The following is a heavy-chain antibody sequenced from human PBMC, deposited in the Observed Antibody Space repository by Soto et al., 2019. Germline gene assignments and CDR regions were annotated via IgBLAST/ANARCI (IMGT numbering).Heavy chain of an antibody. Sequence: QVQLVQSGTEVMKPGASVKVSCKASGYTSTNYGMHWVRQAPGQRLEWRGWIKAGSGTTKYSQKFPGRITITIDPSASTVYMELSSLRSEDTAVYYCANDIIVIPGAKGLDYCGQGALVTVSS. CDR2: IKAGSGTT. D-gene: IGHD2-2*01. CDR1: GYTSTNYG. V-gene: IGHV1-3*01. J-gene: IGHJ4*02. CDR3: ANDIIVIPGAKGLDY.